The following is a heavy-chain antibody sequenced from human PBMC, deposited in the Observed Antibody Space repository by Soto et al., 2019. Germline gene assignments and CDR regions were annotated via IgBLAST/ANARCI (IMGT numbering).Heavy chain of an antibody. J-gene: IGHJ5*02. Sequence: ASVKVSCKASGGTFSSYTISWVRQAPGQGLEWMGRIIPILGIANYAQKFQGRVTITADKSTSTAYMELSSLRSEDTAVYYCARDLYGSGSYYPTYNWFDPWGQGTLVTVS. CDR2: IIPILGIA. CDR3: ARDLYGSGSYYPTYNWFDP. CDR1: GGTFSSYT. D-gene: IGHD3-10*01. V-gene: IGHV1-69*04.